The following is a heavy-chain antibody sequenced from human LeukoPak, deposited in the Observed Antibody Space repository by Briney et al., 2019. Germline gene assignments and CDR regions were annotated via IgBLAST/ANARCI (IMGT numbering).Heavy chain of an antibody. J-gene: IGHJ4*02. CDR2: ISAYNGNT. D-gene: IGHD4-11*01. Sequence: GASVKVSCKASGYTFTSYGISWVRQAPGQGLEWMGWISAYNGNTNYAQKLQGRVTMTTDTSTSTAYMELRSLRSDATAVDYCARDLTDYSNYPYYFDYWGQGTLVIVSS. CDR1: GYTFTSYG. CDR3: ARDLTDYSNYPYYFDY. V-gene: IGHV1-18*01.